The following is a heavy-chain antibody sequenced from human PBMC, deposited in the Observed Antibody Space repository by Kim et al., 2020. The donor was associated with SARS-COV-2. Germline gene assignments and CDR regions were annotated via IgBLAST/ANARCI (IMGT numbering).Heavy chain of an antibody. V-gene: IGHV4-59*01. Sequence: SETLSLTCTVSGGSISSYYWSWIRQPPGKGLEWIGYIYYSGSTNYNPSLKSRVTISVDTSKNQFSLKLSSVTAADTAVYYCARDGEHNCSGGSCGPTDYYYGMDVWGQGPTVTVSS. J-gene: IGHJ6*02. CDR1: GGSISSYY. CDR2: IYYSGST. D-gene: IGHD2-15*01. CDR3: ARDGEHNCSGGSCGPTDYYYGMDV.